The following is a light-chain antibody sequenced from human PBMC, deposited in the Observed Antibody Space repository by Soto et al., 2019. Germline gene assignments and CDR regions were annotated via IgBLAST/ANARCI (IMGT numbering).Light chain of an antibody. CDR1: QNIGSW. CDR3: QQYNDFQYS. Sequence: DIQMTQSPPTLSASVGDGVTITCRASQNIGSWLAWYQQKPGEAPKLLISKATNLQSGVPSRFSGSGSGTDFSLTISSLQSVDSATYFCQQYNDFQYSFGPGTKVDIK. CDR2: KAT. J-gene: IGKJ2*01. V-gene: IGKV1-5*03.